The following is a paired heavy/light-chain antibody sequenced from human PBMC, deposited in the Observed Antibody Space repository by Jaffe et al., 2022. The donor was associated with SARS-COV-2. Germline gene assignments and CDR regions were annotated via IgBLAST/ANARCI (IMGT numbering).Light chain of an antibody. J-gene: IGLJ1*01. Sequence: QSVLTQPPSASGTPGQRVTISCSGSSSNIGRNYVYWFQHLPGTAPKLLINRNNQRPSGVPDRVSGSKSGTSASLAISGLRSEDEADYYCASWDDSLSGYVFGTGTKVTVL. CDR3: ASWDDSLSGYV. CDR2: RNN. V-gene: IGLV1-47*01. CDR1: SSNIGRNY.
Heavy chain of an antibody. D-gene: IGHD2-15*01. J-gene: IGHJ4*02. V-gene: IGHV3-23*04. CDR3: AKDQGGGYTLDGLNY. Sequence: EVRLVESGGVLVQPGGSLRLSCAASGFTFSSYAMNWVRQAPGKGLEWVSTISGSGDTTFFADSVKGRFTISRDNSKNTLYLQMNSLRAEDTAVYYCAKDQGGGYTLDGLNYWGQGTLVTVSS. CDR2: ISGSGDTT. CDR1: GFTFSSYA.